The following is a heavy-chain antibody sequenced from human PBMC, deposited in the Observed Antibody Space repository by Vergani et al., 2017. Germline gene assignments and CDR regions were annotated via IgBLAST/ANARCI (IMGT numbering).Heavy chain of an antibody. CDR3: ARGGFTVTPYYFDY. Sequence: QVQLQESGPGLVKPSGTLSLTCSVSGGSISSNKWWSWVRQPPGKGLEWIGEVFHTGTVNYNPSLKSRVTMSVDKSKNQFSLELNSVTAADTAVYYCARGGFTVTPYYFDYWGQGTLVTVSS. CDR2: VFHTGTV. CDR1: GGSISSNKW. V-gene: IGHV4-4*02. D-gene: IGHD4-17*01. J-gene: IGHJ4*02.